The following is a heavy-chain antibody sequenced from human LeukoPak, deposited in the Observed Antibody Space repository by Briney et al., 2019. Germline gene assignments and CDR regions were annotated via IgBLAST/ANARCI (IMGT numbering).Heavy chain of an antibody. Sequence: GGSLRLSCAASGFTFRSYWMTWVRQYPGKGLEWVANIKQDGSETYYADSVKGRFTISRDNAKRSLYLQMNSLRAEDTAVYYCARAYDFWSGYLDFDYWGQGTLVTVSS. D-gene: IGHD3-3*01. J-gene: IGHJ4*02. CDR3: ARAYDFWSGYLDFDY. CDR1: GFTFRSYW. CDR2: IKQDGSET. V-gene: IGHV3-7*01.